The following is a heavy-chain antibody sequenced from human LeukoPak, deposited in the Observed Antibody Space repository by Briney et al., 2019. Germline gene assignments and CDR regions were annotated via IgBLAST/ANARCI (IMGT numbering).Heavy chain of an antibody. CDR3: ARAPGSAYYPYYYMDV. J-gene: IGHJ6*03. V-gene: IGHV4-59*01. Sequence: PSETLSLTCTVSGGSISNYYWSCIRQPPGKGLEWIGYIYDTGSTNYNPSLKGRVTISVDTSKNQFSLNLNSVTAADTAEYYCARAPGSAYYPYYYMDVWGKGTTVTVSS. D-gene: IGHD6-19*01. CDR2: IYDTGST. CDR1: GGSISNYY.